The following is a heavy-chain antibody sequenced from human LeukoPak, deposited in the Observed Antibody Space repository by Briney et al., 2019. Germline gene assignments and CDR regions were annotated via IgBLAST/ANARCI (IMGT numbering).Heavy chain of an antibody. Sequence: ASVKVSCKASGYTFSDYYLHWVRQAPGQGLEWTGWINPNSGDTHYAQRFKGRVTMTRDTSISTAYMDLNRLRSDDTAVYFCARVVFGWVPPFDYWGQGTLVTVSS. CDR3: ARVVFGWVPPFDY. V-gene: IGHV1-2*02. CDR2: INPNSGDT. CDR1: GYTFSDYY. J-gene: IGHJ4*02. D-gene: IGHD3-10*01.